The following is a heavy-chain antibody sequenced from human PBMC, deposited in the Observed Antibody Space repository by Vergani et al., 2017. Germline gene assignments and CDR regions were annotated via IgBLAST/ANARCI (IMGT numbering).Heavy chain of an antibody. D-gene: IGHD5-12*01. Sequence: QVQLVQSGAEVKKPGSSVKVSCKASGGTFSSYTISWVRQAPGQGLEWMGRIIPILGIANYAQKFQGRVTITADKSTSTAYMELSRLRSEDTAVYYCARDKLYGYSGYDWNYWGQGTLVTVSS. V-gene: IGHV1-69*08. CDR2: IIPILGIA. J-gene: IGHJ4*02. CDR1: GGTFSSYT. CDR3: ARDKLYGYSGYDWNY.